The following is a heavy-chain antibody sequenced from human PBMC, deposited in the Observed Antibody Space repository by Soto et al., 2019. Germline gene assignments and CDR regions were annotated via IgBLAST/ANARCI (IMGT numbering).Heavy chain of an antibody. CDR2: IWYDGSNK. D-gene: IGHD3-22*01. V-gene: IGHV3-33*01. Sequence: GGSLRLSCAASGFTFSSYGMHWVRQAPGKGLEWVAVIWYDGSNKYYADSVKGRFTISRDNSKNTRYLQMNSLRAEDTAVYYCASFEYYYDSSGYYLPYYFDYWGQGTLVTVSS. J-gene: IGHJ4*02. CDR3: ASFEYYYDSSGYYLPYYFDY. CDR1: GFTFSSYG.